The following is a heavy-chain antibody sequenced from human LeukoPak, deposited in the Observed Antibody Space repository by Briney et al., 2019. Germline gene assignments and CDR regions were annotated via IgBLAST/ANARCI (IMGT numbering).Heavy chain of an antibody. CDR1: GYTFTSYY. J-gene: IGHJ4*02. CDR2: INPSGGST. CDR3: ATTPLGYSYGYEFDY. V-gene: IGHV1-46*01. Sequence: GASVKVSCKASGYTFTSYYMHWVRQAPGQGLEWMGIINPSGGSTSYAQKFQGRVTMTRDTSTSTVYMELSSLRSEDTAVYYCATTPLGYSYGYEFDYWGQGTLVTVSS. D-gene: IGHD5-18*01.